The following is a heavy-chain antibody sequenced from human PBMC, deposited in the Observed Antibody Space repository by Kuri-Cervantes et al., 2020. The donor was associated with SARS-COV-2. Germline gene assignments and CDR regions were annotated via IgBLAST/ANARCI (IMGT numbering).Heavy chain of an antibody. D-gene: IGHD4-17*01. CDR1: GASINSSSSY. V-gene: IGHV4-39*01. Sequence: SETLSLTCIVSGASINSSSSYWGWIRQPPGKGLEWIGSIFYSGSIYYNPSPKSRVTISVDTSKNQFSLKLNSVTAADTAVYYCARLSLGPAVTGAFDIWGQGTKVTVSS. CDR3: ARLSLGPAVTGAFDI. CDR2: IFYSGSI. J-gene: IGHJ3*02.